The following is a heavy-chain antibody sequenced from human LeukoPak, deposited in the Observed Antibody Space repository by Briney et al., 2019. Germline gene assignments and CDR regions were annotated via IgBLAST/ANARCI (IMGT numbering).Heavy chain of an antibody. D-gene: IGHD3-22*01. CDR1: GITLSNYG. CDR2: ISGSGGGT. CDR3: AKRGVVIRVILVGFHKEAYYFDS. V-gene: IGHV3-23*01. Sequence: GGSLRLSCAVSGITLSNYGMSWVRQAPGKGLEWVAGISGSGGGTYYADSVKGRFTISRDNPKNTLYLQMNSLRAEDTAVYSCAKRGVVIRVILVGFHKEAYYFDSWGQGALVTVSS. J-gene: IGHJ4*02.